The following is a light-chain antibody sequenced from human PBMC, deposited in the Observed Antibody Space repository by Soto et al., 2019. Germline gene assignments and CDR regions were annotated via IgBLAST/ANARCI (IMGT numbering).Light chain of an antibody. V-gene: IGLV6-57*04. CDR1: SGGIASNY. CDR2: EDN. Sequence: NFMLTQPHSVSESPGKTVTISCTRSSGGIASNYVQWYQQRPGSAPTTVIYEDNQRPSGVPDRFSGSIDSSSNSASLTISRLKTEDEADYYCQSYHSSNVVFGGGTKVTVL. J-gene: IGLJ3*02. CDR3: QSYHSSNVV.